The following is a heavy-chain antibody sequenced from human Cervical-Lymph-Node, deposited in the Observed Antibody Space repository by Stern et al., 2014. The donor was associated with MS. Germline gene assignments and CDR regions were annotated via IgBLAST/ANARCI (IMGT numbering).Heavy chain of an antibody. V-gene: IGHV3-9*01. CDR1: RFNFDDYA. J-gene: IGHJ6*02. CDR3: AKDISSGRWEAQYYYGMDV. CDR2: ISWNSGSM. Sequence: EVQLVESGGGLVQPGRSLRLSCAGSRFNFDDYAMHWVRPAPGRGLEWVSSISWNSGSMEYADSVKGRFTISRDNAKNSLYLQMDSLGVEDTAIYYCAKDISSGRWEAQYYYGMDVWGQGTTVTVSS. D-gene: IGHD6-19*01.